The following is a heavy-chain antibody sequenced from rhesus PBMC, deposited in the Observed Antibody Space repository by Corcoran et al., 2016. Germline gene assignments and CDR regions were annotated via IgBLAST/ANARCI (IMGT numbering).Heavy chain of an antibody. CDR3: VRDINNSMDV. CDR1: GGSISSNF. CDR2: IHGGGGSI. V-gene: IGHV4S11*01. D-gene: IGHD1-26*01. Sequence: QVQLQESGPGLVKPLETLSLTCAVSGGSISSNFWSWIRQPPGEGLDWSWYIHGGGGSINVNPSLKSRLPLSGDTSNNQFSLRLNSVTAADTAVYYCVRDINNSMDVWGRGVLVTVSS. J-gene: IGHJ5-2*02.